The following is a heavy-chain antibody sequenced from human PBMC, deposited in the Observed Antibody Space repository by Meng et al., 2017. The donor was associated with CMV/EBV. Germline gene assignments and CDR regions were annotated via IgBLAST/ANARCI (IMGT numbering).Heavy chain of an antibody. J-gene: IGHJ6*02. CDR2: ISYDGSNK. CDR1: GFTFSNAW. D-gene: IGHD6-13*01. CDR3: ARDGYSSSWYGPGYYYYYYGMDV. V-gene: IGHV3-30-3*01. Sequence: GGSLRLSCAASGFTFSNAWMSWVRQAPGKGLEWVAVISYDGSNKYYADSVKGRFTISRDNSKNTLYLQMNSLRAEDTAVYYCARDGYSSSWYGPGYYYYYYGMDVWGQGTTVTVSS.